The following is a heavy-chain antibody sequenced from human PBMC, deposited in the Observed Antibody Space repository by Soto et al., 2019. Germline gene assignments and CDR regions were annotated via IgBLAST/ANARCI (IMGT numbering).Heavy chain of an antibody. V-gene: IGHV4-59*02. CDR1: GSSVTGSH. CDR3: ARAQYNSGWKIDS. Sequence: SETLCLTCSFSGSSVTGSHGSLIRQPPGKGLEVIGYIYKSGSANYNPSLKSRVTISIDTSKNHFSLKLSAVTAADTAVYFCARAQYNSGWKIDSWGQGALVTVSS. D-gene: IGHD6-19*01. CDR2: IYKSGSA. J-gene: IGHJ4*02.